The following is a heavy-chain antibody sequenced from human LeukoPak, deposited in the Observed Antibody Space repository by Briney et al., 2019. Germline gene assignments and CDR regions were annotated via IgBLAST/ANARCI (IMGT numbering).Heavy chain of an antibody. CDR2: IYSGGST. Sequence: PGGSLRLSCAASGFTVSSNYMSWVRQAPGKGLEWVSVIYSGGSTYYADSVKGRFTISRDNSKNTLYLQMNSLRAEDTAVYYCARVGLRGSYYYYMDVWGKGTTVTVSS. J-gene: IGHJ6*03. V-gene: IGHV3-66*02. CDR1: GFTVSSNY. D-gene: IGHD2-15*01. CDR3: ARVGLRGSYYYYMDV.